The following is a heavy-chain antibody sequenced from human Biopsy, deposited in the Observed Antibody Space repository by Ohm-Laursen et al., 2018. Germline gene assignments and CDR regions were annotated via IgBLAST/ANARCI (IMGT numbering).Heavy chain of an antibody. V-gene: IGHV4-4*07. J-gene: IGHJ4*02. CDR1: AKSITKYY. Sequence: SETLSLTCIVSAKSITKYYWSWLRQPAGKGLEYIGRILFSGDTNPDYNPSIKSRFTMSVNTSKNQFPLRLSSVTDADTAVYYCASLGRYCSGENCYGIDYWGQETLVTVSS. CDR3: ASLGRYCSGENCYGIDY. CDR2: ILFSGDT. D-gene: IGHD2-15*01.